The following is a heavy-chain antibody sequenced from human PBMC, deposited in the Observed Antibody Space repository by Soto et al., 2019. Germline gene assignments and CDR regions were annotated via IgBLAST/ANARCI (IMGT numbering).Heavy chain of an antibody. V-gene: IGHV1-2*02. CDR3: ARGRAVIAAAGASHFDY. D-gene: IGHD6-13*01. CDR1: GYTFTGYY. J-gene: IGHJ4*02. CDR2: INPNSGGT. Sequence: ASVKVSCKASGYTFTGYYMHWVRQAPGQGLEWMGWINPNSGGTNYAQKFQGRVTMTRDTSISTAYMELSRLRSDDTAVYYCARGRAVIAAAGASHFDYWGQGTLVTVSS.